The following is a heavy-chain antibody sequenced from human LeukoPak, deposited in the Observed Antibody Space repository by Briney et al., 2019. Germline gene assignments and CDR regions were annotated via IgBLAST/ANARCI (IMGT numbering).Heavy chain of an antibody. CDR2: INPNSGGT. D-gene: IGHD3-22*01. V-gene: IGHV1-2*02. Sequence: ASVKVSCKASGYTFTGYYMHWVRQAPGQGLEWMGWINPNSGGTNYAQKFQGRVTMTRDTSISTAYMELSRLRSDDTAVYYCARTTYYYDGSVGYWGQGTLVTVSS. CDR1: GYTFTGYY. CDR3: ARTTYYYDGSVGY. J-gene: IGHJ4*02.